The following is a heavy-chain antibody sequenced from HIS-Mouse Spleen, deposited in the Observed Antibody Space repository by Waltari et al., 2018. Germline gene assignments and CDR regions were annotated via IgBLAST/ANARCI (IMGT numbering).Heavy chain of an antibody. CDR1: GGPISSSSYY. J-gene: IGHJ2*01. Sequence: QLQLQESGPGLVKPSETLSLTCTVPGGPISSSSYYWGWIRLPQGKGLEWIGSIYYSGSTYYNPSLKSRVTISVDTSKNQFSLKLSSVTAADTAVYYCAREIPYSSSWYDWYFDLWGRGTLVTVSS. CDR2: IYYSGST. D-gene: IGHD6-13*01. V-gene: IGHV4-39*07. CDR3: AREIPYSSSWYDWYFDL.